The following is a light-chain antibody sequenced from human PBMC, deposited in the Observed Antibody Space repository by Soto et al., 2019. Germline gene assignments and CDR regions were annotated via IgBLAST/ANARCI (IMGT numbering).Light chain of an antibody. V-gene: IGKV1-13*02. CDR1: QGISSA. CDR2: DAS. Sequence: AIQLTQSPSSLSASVGDRVTITCRASQGISSALAWYQQKPGKAPKLLINDASNLESGVPSRFSGRGSGTDFTLPISSLHPEDFATYFCQHFYVSPLTFGGGTKVEIK. J-gene: IGKJ4*01. CDR3: QHFYVSPLT.